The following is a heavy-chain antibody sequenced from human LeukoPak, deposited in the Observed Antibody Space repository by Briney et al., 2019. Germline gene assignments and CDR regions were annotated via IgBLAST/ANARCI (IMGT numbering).Heavy chain of an antibody. J-gene: IGHJ3*02. CDR2: IYTSGST. D-gene: IGHD3-10*01. V-gene: IGHV4-61*02. Sequence: SQTLSLTCTVSGGSISSGSYYWSWIRQPAGKGLEGIGRIYTSGSTNYNPSLKSRDTISVDTSKNQFSLKLSSVTAADTAVYYCARDGSGSYYNSHDAFDIWGQGTMVTVSS. CDR1: GGSISSGSYY. CDR3: ARDGSGSYYNSHDAFDI.